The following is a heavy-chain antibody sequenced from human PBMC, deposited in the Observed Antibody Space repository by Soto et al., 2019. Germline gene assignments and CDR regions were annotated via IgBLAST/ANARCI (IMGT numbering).Heavy chain of an antibody. CDR2: ISAYKGNT. V-gene: IGHV1-18*01. D-gene: IGHD5-12*01. CDR3: ARDTASGYDEDFDY. J-gene: IGHJ4*02. CDR1: GYTYTSYG. Sequence: QVQLVQSGAEVKKPGASVKVSCEASGYTYTSYGLSRVRQAPGQGLEWMGWISAYKGNTNYAQKLQGRVTMSTDTSTSTAYMELRSLRSDDTAVYYCARDTASGYDEDFDYWGQGTLVTVSS.